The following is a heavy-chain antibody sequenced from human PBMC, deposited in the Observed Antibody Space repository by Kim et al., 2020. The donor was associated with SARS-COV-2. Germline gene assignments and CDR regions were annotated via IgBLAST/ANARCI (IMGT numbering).Heavy chain of an antibody. Sequence: ASVKVSCKASGYTFTGYYMHWVRQAPGQGLECMGWINPNSGGTNYAQKFQGWVTMTRDTSISTAYMELSRLRSDDTAVYYCATQQLSGMDVWGQGTTVTVSS. CDR2: INPNSGGT. V-gene: IGHV1-2*04. D-gene: IGHD6-13*01. CDR1: GYTFTGYY. CDR3: ATQQLSGMDV. J-gene: IGHJ6*02.